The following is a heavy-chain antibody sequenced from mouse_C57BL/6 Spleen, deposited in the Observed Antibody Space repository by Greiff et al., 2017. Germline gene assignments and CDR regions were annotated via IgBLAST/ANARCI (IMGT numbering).Heavy chain of an antibody. J-gene: IGHJ2*01. V-gene: IGHV1-74*01. CDR3: AMGYYGSSTYFDY. CDR2: IHPSDSDT. CDR1: GYTFTSYW. Sequence: QVQLKQPGAELVKPGASVKVSCKASGYTFTSYWMHWVKQRPGQGLEWIGRIHPSDSDTNYNQKFKGKATLTVDKSSSTAYMQLSSLTSEDSAVYYCAMGYYGSSTYFDYWGQGTTLTVSS. D-gene: IGHD1-1*01.